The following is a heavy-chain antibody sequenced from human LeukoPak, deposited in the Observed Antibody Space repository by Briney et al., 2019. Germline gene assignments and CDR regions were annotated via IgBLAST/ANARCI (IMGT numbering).Heavy chain of an antibody. V-gene: IGHV3-15*01. D-gene: IGHD6-13*01. J-gene: IGHJ4*02. CDR1: GFTFSNAW. Sequence: PGGSLRLSCAASGFTFSNAWMSWVRQAPGKGLEWVGRIISKTDGGTTDYAAPVKGRFTISRDDSKNTLYLQMNSLKTEDTAVYYCTTAGYSSSRRYFDYWGQGTLVTVSS. CDR2: IISKTDGGTT. CDR3: TTAGYSSSRRYFDY.